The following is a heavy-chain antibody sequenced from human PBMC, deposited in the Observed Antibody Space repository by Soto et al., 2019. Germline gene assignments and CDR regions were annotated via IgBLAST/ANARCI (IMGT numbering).Heavy chain of an antibody. D-gene: IGHD5-12*01. CDR1: GGSISSNIYY. J-gene: IGHJ4*02. V-gene: IGHV4-39*07. CDR2: INYSGST. Sequence: SETLSLTCTVSGGSISSNIYYWGWIRQPPGKGLEWIGTINYSGSTWYNPSLKSRVTISVDRSKNQFSLKLSSVTAADTAVYYCAAGGGLPRYYWGQGTLATVSS. CDR3: AAGGGLPRYY.